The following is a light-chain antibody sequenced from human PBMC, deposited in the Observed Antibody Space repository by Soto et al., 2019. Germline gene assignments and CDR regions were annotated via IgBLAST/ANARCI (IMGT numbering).Light chain of an antibody. J-gene: IGKJ5*01. Sequence: EIVLTQSPGTLSLSPGERATLSCRASQSVSSSYLAWYQQKPGQAPRLLIYGASSRATGIPDRFSGSGSGTDFTLTISRLEPEDFAVYYCQQRSSWPLITFGQGTRLEI. CDR1: QSVSSSY. CDR3: QQRSSWPLIT. V-gene: IGKV3D-20*02. CDR2: GAS.